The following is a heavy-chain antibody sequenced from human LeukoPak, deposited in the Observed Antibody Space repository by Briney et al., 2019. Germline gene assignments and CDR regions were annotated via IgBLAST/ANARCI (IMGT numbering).Heavy chain of an antibody. Sequence: PGGSLRLFCAASGFTFSSYAMHWVRQAPGKGLEYASAISNNGGSTYYANSVKDRFTISRDNSKNTLYLQMGSLRAEDMAVYYCARGGGGGYNYQYFQHWGQGTLVTVSS. CDR3: ARGGGGGYNYQYFQH. D-gene: IGHD5-12*01. V-gene: IGHV3-64*01. CDR1: GFTFSSYA. J-gene: IGHJ1*01. CDR2: ISNNGGST.